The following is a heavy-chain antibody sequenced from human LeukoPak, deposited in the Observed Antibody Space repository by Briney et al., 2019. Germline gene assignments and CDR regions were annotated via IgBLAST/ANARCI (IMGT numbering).Heavy chain of an antibody. CDR3: AKGLKTVRGYCSGGSCRDY. V-gene: IGHV3-23*01. CDR1: GFTFSSYA. Sequence: GXSPRLSCAASGFTFSSYAMSWVRQAPGKGLEWVSAISGSGGSTYYADSVKGRFTIARDNEKKTLYVQMNRLRAEDTAVYYCAKGLKTVRGYCSGGSCRDYWGQGTLVTVSS. D-gene: IGHD2-15*01. CDR2: ISGSGGST. J-gene: IGHJ4*02.